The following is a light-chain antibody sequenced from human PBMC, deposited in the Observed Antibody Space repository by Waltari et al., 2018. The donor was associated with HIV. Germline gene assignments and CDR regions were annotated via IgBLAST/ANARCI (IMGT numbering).Light chain of an antibody. CDR3: QQYYSTLLT. Sequence: DKQLRQSLYSLSASVGDRVTTTCRARQSICSKLNWYQQKPGKAPKLLIYAASSLQSGVPARFSGSGSGTDFTLTISSLQPEDFATYYCQQYYSTLLTFGGGTKVEI. CDR2: AAS. J-gene: IGKJ4*01. V-gene: IGKV1-39*01. CDR1: QSICSK.